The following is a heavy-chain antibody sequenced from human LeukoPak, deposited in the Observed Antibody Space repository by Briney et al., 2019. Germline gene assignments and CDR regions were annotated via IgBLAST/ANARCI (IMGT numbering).Heavy chain of an antibody. CDR2: FDPEDGET. CDR1: GYTLTELS. J-gene: IGHJ4*02. D-gene: IGHD6-19*01. Sequence: GASVKVSCKVSGYTLTELSMHWVRQAPGKGLEWMGGFDPEDGETIYAQKFQGRVTMTEDTSTDTAYMELSSLRSEDTAVYYCATGAAIAVAGTIDYWGQGTLVTVSS. V-gene: IGHV1-24*01. CDR3: ATGAAIAVAGTIDY.